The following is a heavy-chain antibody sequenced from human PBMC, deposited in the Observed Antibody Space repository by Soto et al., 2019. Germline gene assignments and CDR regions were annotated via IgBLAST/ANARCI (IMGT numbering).Heavy chain of an antibody. CDR3: AKAPVGYNWNFDY. J-gene: IGHJ4*02. CDR1: GFTFSNYA. D-gene: IGHD1-1*01. Sequence: PGGSLRLSCAASGFTFSNYAMSWVRQAPGKGLEWVSLISGSGAYTYYADSVKGRSTISRDNSKNTLYLQMNSLRAEDTAVYYCAKAPVGYNWNFDYWGQGTLVTVSS. V-gene: IGHV3-23*01. CDR2: ISGSGAYT.